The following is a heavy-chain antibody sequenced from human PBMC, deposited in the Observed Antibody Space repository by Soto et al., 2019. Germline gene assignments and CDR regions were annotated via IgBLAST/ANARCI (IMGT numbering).Heavy chain of an antibody. Sequence: GASVRFSCKASGYTFTGYYMHWVRQAPGQGLEWMGLINPNSCCAKYAQKFRVWVTMTRDTPISTAYMELRRLRSDDTAVYYCARVKAVGTYNYSGRDVWGQGTTVTVSS. J-gene: IGHJ6*02. CDR2: INPNSCCA. D-gene: IGHD6-19*01. CDR1: GYTFTGYY. V-gene: IGHV1-2*04. CDR3: ARVKAVGTYNYSGRDV.